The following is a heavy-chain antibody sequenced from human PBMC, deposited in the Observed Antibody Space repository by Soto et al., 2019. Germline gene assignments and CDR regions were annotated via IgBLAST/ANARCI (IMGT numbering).Heavy chain of an antibody. Sequence: ASVNVSCKPSGYTLNTYYLHWVRQAPGQGLEWMGIIHPSGGGSTYAQKFLGRVTMTRDTSTSTVFMELSSLRSADTAVYYCARGGHIAVVTDSFDYWGQGTLVTVSS. J-gene: IGHJ4*02. CDR1: GYTLNTYY. CDR2: IHPSGGGS. D-gene: IGHD2-21*02. CDR3: ARGGHIAVVTDSFDY. V-gene: IGHV1-46*02.